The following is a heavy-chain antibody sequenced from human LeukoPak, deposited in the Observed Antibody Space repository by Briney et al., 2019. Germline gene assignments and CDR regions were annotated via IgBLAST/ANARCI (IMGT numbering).Heavy chain of an antibody. CDR1: GGSISSSSYY. CDR2: IYYSGRT. J-gene: IGHJ3*02. V-gene: IGHV4-39*02. CDR3: ARDGIMITFGGVTAAFDI. Sequence: PSETLSLTCTVSGGSISSSSYYWGWIRQPPGKGLEWIGSIYYSGRTYYNPSLKSRVTISVDTSKNQFSLKLSSVTAADTAVYYCARDGIMITFGGVTAAFDIWGQGTMVTVSS. D-gene: IGHD3-16*01.